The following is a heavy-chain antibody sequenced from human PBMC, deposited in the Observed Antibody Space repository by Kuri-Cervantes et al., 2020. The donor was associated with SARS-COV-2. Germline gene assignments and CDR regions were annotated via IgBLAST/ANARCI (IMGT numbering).Heavy chain of an antibody. CDR1: GFTFSSYW. D-gene: IGHD6-19*01. V-gene: IGHV3-7*04. Sequence: GESLKISCAASGFTFSSYWMSWVRQAPGKGLEWVANIKQDGSEKYYVDSVKSRFTISRDNAKNSLYLQMNSLRAEDTAVYYCARIPGYSSGWLAFDIWGQGTMVTVSS. CDR3: ARIPGYSSGWLAFDI. J-gene: IGHJ3*02. CDR2: IKQDGSEK.